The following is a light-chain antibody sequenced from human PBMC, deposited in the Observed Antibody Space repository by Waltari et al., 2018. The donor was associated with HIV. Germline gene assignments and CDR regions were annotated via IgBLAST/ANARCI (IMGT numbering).Light chain of an antibody. V-gene: IGLV1-51*01. CDR3: GTWDSSLSVWV. J-gene: IGLJ3*02. Sequence: QSVLTQPTSVSAAPGQKVTISCSGSSSNIGNNYVSCYQQFPGAAPKLLIYDSSKRPSGIPDRFSGSKSGTSATLGITGLKTGDEADYYCGTWDSSLSVWVFGGGTKLTVL. CDR2: DSS. CDR1: SSNIGNNY.